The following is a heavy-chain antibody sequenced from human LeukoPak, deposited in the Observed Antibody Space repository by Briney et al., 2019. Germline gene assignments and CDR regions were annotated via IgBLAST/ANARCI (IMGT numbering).Heavy chain of an antibody. J-gene: IGHJ3*02. D-gene: IGHD5-24*01. CDR1: GFTFSSYE. CDR3: AREDGDTFDI. CDR2: IGSSGGSR. V-gene: IGHV3-48*03. Sequence: GGSLRLSCAASGFTFSSYEMDWVRRAPGKGLEWVSYIGSSGGSRYYADSVKGRFTSSRDNAKNSLYLQMNSLRVEDTAVYYCAREDGDTFDIWGQGTVVSVSS.